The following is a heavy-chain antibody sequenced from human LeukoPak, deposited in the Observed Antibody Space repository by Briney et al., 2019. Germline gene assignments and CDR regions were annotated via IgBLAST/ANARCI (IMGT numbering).Heavy chain of an antibody. CDR2: IGGSNYYRGST. D-gene: IGHD2-21*02. Sequence: PSETLSHTCTVSGASISSSAYYWGWIRQPPGKGLEWIGSIGGSNYYRGSTYYNPSLKSRVTIHVDTSKDQFSLKLSSVTAAHTAVYYCARLETSVTEHNWFDPWGQGTLVTVSS. CDR1: GASISSSAYY. CDR3: ARLETSVTEHNWFDP. V-gene: IGHV4-39*01. J-gene: IGHJ5*02.